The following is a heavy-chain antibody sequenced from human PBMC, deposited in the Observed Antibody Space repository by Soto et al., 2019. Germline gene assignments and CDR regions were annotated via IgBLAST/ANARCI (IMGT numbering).Heavy chain of an antibody. V-gene: IGHV3-30-3*01. CDR3: ARDKKPFNWSPSILKSYYYGMDV. D-gene: IGHD1-1*01. CDR1: GFTFRTFA. CDR2: RSNDGSNK. J-gene: IGHJ6*02. Sequence: GGSLRLSCAASGFTFRTFAMHCVRQAPGKGLEWVAVRSNDGSNKYFLDSVNGRFTVSRDNSNNTLYLQMDSLRAEDTAVYYCARDKKPFNWSPSILKSYYYGMDVWGQGTTVTVSS.